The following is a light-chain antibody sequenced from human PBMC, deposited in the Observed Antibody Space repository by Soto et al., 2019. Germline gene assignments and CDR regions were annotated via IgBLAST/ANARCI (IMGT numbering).Light chain of an antibody. CDR3: HQYNKWPRT. Sequence: EIVMTQSPATLSVSPGEGAPXXXRPSQSVDKDLAWYRQKPGQAPSLLVYDASTRATGVPARFSGSGSGTEFTLTITSLQSEDFAVYFCHQYNKWPRTFGRGTKVDIK. CDR1: QSVDKD. J-gene: IGKJ1*01. V-gene: IGKV3-15*01. CDR2: DAS.